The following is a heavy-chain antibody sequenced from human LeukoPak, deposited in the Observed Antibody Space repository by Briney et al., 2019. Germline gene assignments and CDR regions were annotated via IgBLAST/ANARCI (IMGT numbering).Heavy chain of an antibody. Sequence: GASVKVSCKASGYTFTGYYIHWVRQAPGQGLEWMGWISPNSGNTNFAQKFQGRVTMTRDTSITTAYMELSRLRSDDTAVYYCARVPTTVITPLDYWGQGTLVTVSS. V-gene: IGHV1-2*02. J-gene: IGHJ4*02. CDR2: ISPNSGNT. D-gene: IGHD4-23*01. CDR1: GYTFTGYY. CDR3: ARVPTTVITPLDY.